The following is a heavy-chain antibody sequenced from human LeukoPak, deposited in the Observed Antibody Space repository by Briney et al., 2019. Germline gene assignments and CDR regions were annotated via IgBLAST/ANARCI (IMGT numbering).Heavy chain of an antibody. J-gene: IGHJ3*02. V-gene: IGHV5-51*01. CDR2: IYPGDSDT. CDR1: GYSITSSW. Sequence: GESLKISCQGSGYSITSSWIGSVRQMPGQRLKWMGIIYPGDSDTRYSPSFQCQVTISADKSISTAYLQWSSLKVSDTAMYYCASHGDDAFDIWGQGTMVTVSS. D-gene: IGHD4-17*01. CDR3: ASHGDDAFDI.